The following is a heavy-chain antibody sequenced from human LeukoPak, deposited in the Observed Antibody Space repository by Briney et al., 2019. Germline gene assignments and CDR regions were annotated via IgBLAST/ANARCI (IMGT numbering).Heavy chain of an antibody. J-gene: IGHJ5*02. Sequence: ASVTVSCKASGYTFTGYYMHWVRQAPGQGLEWMGWINPNSGGTNYAQKFQGRVTMTRDTSISTAYMELSRLRSDDTAVHYCARDPGSGRPSNWFDPWGQGTLVTVSS. CDR1: GYTFTGYY. V-gene: IGHV1-2*02. CDR3: ARDPGSGRPSNWFDP. D-gene: IGHD6-6*01. CDR2: INPNSGGT.